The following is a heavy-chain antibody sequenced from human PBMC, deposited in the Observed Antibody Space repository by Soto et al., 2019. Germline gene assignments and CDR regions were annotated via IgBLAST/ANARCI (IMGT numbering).Heavy chain of an antibody. Sequence: GGSLRLSCAASGFTFSSYAMSWVRQAPGKGLEWVSAISGSGGSTYYADSVKGRFTISRDNSKNTLYLQMNSLRAEDTAVYYCAKGRAAWRHLYYFDYWGQGTLVTVSS. J-gene: IGHJ4*02. CDR3: AKGRAAWRHLYYFDY. CDR1: GFTFSSYA. CDR2: ISGSGGST. V-gene: IGHV3-23*01.